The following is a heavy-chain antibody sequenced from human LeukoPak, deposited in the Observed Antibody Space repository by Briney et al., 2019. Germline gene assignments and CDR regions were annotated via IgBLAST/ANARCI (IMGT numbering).Heavy chain of an antibody. J-gene: IGHJ6*03. Sequence: GESLKISCKGSGYSFTSYWIGWVRQMPGKGLEWMGIFYPGDSDTRYSPSFQGQVTISADKSISTAYLQWSSLKASDTAMYYCARLNIIRTRGGFLEAFHHSYYMDVWGKGTTVTVSS. D-gene: IGHD3-3*01. CDR1: GYSFTSYW. CDR2: FYPGDSDT. CDR3: ARLNIIRTRGGFLEAFHHSYYMDV. V-gene: IGHV5-51*01.